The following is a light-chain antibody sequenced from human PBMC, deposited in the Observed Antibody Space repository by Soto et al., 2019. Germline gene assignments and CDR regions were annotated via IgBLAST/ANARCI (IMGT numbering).Light chain of an antibody. Sequence: ESVLTQSPGTLSFSPGERSTLSWRARQSVSSSYLAWYQQKRGQAPRFLIYGASSRATGIPDRFSGSGSGTDFTLTISRLEPEDFAVYYCQQYGRSPTTFGQGTKVDIK. CDR2: GAS. J-gene: IGKJ1*01. V-gene: IGKV3-20*01. CDR3: QQYGRSPTT. CDR1: QSVSSSY.